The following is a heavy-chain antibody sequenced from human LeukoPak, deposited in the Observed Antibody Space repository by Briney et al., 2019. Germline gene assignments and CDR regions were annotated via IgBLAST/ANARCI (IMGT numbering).Heavy chain of an antibody. J-gene: IGHJ4*02. CDR1: GFTFSSYG. Sequence: GGSLRLSCAASGFTFSSYGMHWVRQAPGKGLEWVALISYDASNKYYADSVKGRFTISRDNSKNTLYLQMNSLRAGDTAVYYCAKVYGDSYFDYWGQGTLVTVSS. CDR3: AKVYGDSYFDY. V-gene: IGHV3-30*18. CDR2: ISYDASNK. D-gene: IGHD4-17*01.